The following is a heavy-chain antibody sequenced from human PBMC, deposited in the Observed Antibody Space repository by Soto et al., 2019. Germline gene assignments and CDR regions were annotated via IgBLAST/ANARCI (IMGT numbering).Heavy chain of an antibody. J-gene: IGHJ4*02. V-gene: IGHV1-18*04. Sequence: GASVKVSCKASGYTFTGYYMHWVRQAPGQGLEWMGWISAYNGNTNYAQKLQGRVTMTTDTSTSTAYMELRSLRSDDTAVYYCASTRRPGIAAPYWGQGTLVTVSS. CDR2: ISAYNGNT. CDR1: GYTFTGYY. CDR3: ASTRRPGIAAPY. D-gene: IGHD6-13*01.